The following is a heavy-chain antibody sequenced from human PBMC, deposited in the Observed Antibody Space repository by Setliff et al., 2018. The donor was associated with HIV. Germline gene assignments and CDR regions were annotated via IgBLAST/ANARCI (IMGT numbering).Heavy chain of an antibody. V-gene: IGHV4-59*11. J-gene: IGHJ3*02. CDR3: AREMATRFDAFDI. Sequence: KPSETLSLTCTVSGGSISSHYWSWIRQPPGKGLEWIGYIYYSGSNDCNPSLKNRVTISIDTSKNQVSLKLSSVTAADTAMYYCAREMATRFDAFDIWGQGTKVTVSS. CDR2: IYYSGSN. D-gene: IGHD5-12*01. CDR1: GGSISSHY.